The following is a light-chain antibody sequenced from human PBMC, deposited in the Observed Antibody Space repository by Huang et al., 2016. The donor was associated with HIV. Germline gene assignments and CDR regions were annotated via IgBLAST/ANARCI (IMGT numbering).Light chain of an antibody. CDR3: QQYNNWPPA. CDR2: GAS. V-gene: IGKV3-15*01. CDR1: RSLSSN. J-gene: IGKJ1*01. Sequence: EIVMTQSPVTLSVSPGERATLYCRASRSLSSNLSWYQQKLGPAPRLLMYGASTRATGIPVRFSGSGSGTEFNLSISSLQSEDFAVYYCQQYNNWPPAFGQGTNVEIK.